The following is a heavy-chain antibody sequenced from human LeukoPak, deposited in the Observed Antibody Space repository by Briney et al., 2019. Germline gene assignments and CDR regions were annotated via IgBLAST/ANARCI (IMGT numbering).Heavy chain of an antibody. CDR3: AKDGEEWELDY. CDR2: ISYDGSNK. Sequence: SGGSLRLSCAASGFTFSSYAMHWVRQAPGKGLEWVAVISYDGSNKYYADSVKGRFTISRDNSKNTLYLQMNSLRAEDTAVYYCAKDGEEWELDYWGQGTLVTVSS. CDR1: GFTFSSYA. V-gene: IGHV3-30*04. D-gene: IGHD1-26*01. J-gene: IGHJ4*02.